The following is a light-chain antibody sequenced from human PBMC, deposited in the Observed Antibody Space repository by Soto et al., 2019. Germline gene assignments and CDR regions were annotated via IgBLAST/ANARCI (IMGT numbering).Light chain of an antibody. CDR2: GAS. V-gene: IGKV3-20*01. J-gene: IGKJ4*01. CDR1: QSVSSSY. CDR3: QQYGSSALT. Sequence: EIVLTQSPGTLSLSPGERATLSCRASQSVSSSYLAWYQQKPGQAPRLLIYGASSRATGIPDRFSGSGSGTDFTLTISSLEPEDFAVYYCQQYGSSALTVGGGTKVEIK.